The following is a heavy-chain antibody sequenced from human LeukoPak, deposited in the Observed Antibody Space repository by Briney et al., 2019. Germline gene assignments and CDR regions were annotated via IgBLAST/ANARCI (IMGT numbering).Heavy chain of an antibody. D-gene: IGHD6-19*01. Sequence: ASVRVSCKASGYTFTSYYMHWVRQAPGQGLEWMGIINPSGGSTNYAQKFQGRVTMTRDTSTSTVYMELSSLRSEDTAVYYCARDNWIAVADDAFDIWGQGTMVTVSS. CDR3: ARDNWIAVADDAFDI. CDR1: GYTFTSYY. CDR2: INPSGGST. V-gene: IGHV1-46*01. J-gene: IGHJ3*02.